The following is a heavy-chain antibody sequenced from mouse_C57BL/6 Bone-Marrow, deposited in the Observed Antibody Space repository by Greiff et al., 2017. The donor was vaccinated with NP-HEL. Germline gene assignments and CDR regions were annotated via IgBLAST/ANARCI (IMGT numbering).Heavy chain of an antibody. D-gene: IGHD6-1*01. CDR1: GYAFSSSW. J-gene: IGHJ3*01. Sequence: QVQLKESGPELVKPGASVKISCKASGYAFSSSWMNWVKQRPGKGLEWIGRIYPGDGDTNYNGKFKGKATLTADKSSSTAYMQLSSLTSEDSAVYFCARGGSRFAYWGQGTLVTVSA. V-gene: IGHV1-82*01. CDR3: ARGGSRFAY. CDR2: IYPGDGDT.